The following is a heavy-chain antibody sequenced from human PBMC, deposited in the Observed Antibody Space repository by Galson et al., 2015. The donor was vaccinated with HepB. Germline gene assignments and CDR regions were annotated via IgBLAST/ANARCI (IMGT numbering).Heavy chain of an antibody. J-gene: IGHJ4*02. D-gene: IGHD4/OR15-4a*01. Sequence: SCKASGYTFTTNGISWVRQAPGQGLEWMGWISANSGDTKYAQHLQGRVTLTRDTSTSSVHMELRSLRSDDTAAYYCARDRDYRFDYWGQGTLVTVSS. CDR3: ARDRDYRFDY. CDR2: ISANSGDT. CDR1: GYTFTTNG. V-gene: IGHV1-18*04.